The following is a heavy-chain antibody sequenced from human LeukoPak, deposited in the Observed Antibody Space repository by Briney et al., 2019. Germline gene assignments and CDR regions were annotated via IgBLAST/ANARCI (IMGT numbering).Heavy chain of an antibody. Sequence: ASVKVSCKASGYTFTSYYMHWVRQAPGQGLEWMGIINPSGGSTSYAQEFQGRVTMTRDTSTSTVYMELSSLRSEDTAVYYCARDPRGYSYGPYYFDYWGQGTLVTVSS. CDR2: INPSGGST. V-gene: IGHV1-46*01. CDR3: ARDPRGYSYGPYYFDY. D-gene: IGHD5-18*01. J-gene: IGHJ4*02. CDR1: GYTFTSYY.